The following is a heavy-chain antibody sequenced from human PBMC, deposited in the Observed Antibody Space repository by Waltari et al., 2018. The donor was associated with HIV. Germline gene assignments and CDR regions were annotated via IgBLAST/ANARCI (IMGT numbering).Heavy chain of an antibody. CDR1: RFTFSSYS. CDR3: ARDEAEMATLTAFDI. Sequence: EVQLVESGGGLVKPGGSLRLSCAASRFTFSSYSMNWVRQAPGKGLEWVSSISSGCVYIYYADSVKGRFTISRDNAKNSLYLQMNSLRAEDTAVYYCARDEAEMATLTAFDIWGQGTMVTVSS. V-gene: IGHV3-21*01. CDR2: ISSGCVYI. D-gene: IGHD5-12*01. J-gene: IGHJ3*02.